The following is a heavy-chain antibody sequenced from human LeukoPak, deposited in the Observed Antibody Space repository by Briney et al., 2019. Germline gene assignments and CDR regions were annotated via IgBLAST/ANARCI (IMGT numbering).Heavy chain of an antibody. Sequence: GGSLRLSCAASGFTFSNYWMAWVRQSPGKGLEWVANIKQDGIEKNYVDSVRGRFTISRDNAKSSLFLQMSSLRVDDTAVYYCARDQDGALDYWGQGSLVTVSS. J-gene: IGHJ4*01. D-gene: IGHD4-17*01. CDR3: ARDQDGALDY. V-gene: IGHV3-7*01. CDR1: GFTFSNYW. CDR2: IKQDGIEK.